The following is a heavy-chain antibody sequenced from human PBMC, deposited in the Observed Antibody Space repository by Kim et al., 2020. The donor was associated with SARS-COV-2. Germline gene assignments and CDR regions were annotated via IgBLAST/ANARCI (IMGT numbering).Heavy chain of an antibody. D-gene: IGHD1-1*01. CDR3: VRAPLARGTHLNYYYGMDV. V-gene: IGHV3-13*01. Sequence: GGSLRLSCAASGFTFSNHDMHWVRQVTGKGLEWVAAIGTLGDTYYPGSVKGRFTISRENATNSLYLRMNSLRAGDTAVYYCVRAPLARGTHLNYYYGMDVWGQGTTVTVSS. CDR2: IGTLGDT. CDR1: GFTFSNHD. J-gene: IGHJ6*02.